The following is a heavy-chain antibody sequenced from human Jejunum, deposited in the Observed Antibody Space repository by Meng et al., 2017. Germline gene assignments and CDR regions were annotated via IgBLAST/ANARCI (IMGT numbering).Heavy chain of an antibody. CDR3: ARDSDTSGRHWYFDL. CDR1: GFSFRRYG. D-gene: IGHD6-19*01. V-gene: IGHV3-33*01. Sequence: QGLLVESGGGVSLPGRSLGFPCAAPGFSFRRYGMHWVRQAPGKGLELVGLLWGDGSKQNYAASVKGRFTISKASSKNTVYLQMNSLRAEDTAVYYCARDSDTSGRHWYFDLWGRGTLVTVSS. CDR2: LWGDGSKQ. J-gene: IGHJ2*01.